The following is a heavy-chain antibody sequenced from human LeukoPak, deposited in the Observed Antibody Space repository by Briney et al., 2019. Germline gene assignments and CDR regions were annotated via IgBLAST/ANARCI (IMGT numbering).Heavy chain of an antibody. Sequence: ASVKVSCKASGYTFTSYYMHWVRQAPGQGLEWMGIINPSGGSTSYAQKFQGRVTMTRDTSTSTVYMELSSLRSEDTAVYYCARVFTRYDSSGSPLGYWGQGTLVTVSS. CDR2: INPSGGST. CDR3: ARVFTRYDSSGSPLGY. D-gene: IGHD3-22*01. J-gene: IGHJ4*02. CDR1: GYTFTSYY. V-gene: IGHV1-46*01.